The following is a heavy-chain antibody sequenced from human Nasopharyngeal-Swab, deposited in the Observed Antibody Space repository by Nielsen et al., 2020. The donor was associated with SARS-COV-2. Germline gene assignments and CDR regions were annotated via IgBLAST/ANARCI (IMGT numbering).Heavy chain of an antibody. V-gene: IGHV3-7*01. Sequence: VRQAPGKGLEWVANIKQDGSEKYYVDSVKDRFTISRDNAKNSLYLQMNSLRAEGTAVYYCARVSRYYDILTGYYAEDGMDVWGQGTTVTVSS. D-gene: IGHD3-9*01. CDR2: IKQDGSEK. J-gene: IGHJ6*02. CDR3: ARVSRYYDILTGYYAEDGMDV.